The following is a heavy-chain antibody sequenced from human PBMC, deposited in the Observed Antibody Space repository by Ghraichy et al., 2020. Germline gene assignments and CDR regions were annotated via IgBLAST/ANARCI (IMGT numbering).Heavy chain of an antibody. CDR1: GGSVSSGSYY. J-gene: IGHJ4*02. CDR3: ARDSAVGYFDY. D-gene: IGHD2-15*01. V-gene: IGHV4-61*01. CDR2: IYYSGST. Sequence: GSLSLTCTVSGGSVSSGSYYWSWIRQPPGKGLEWIGYIYYSGSTNYNPSLKSRVTISVDTSKNQFSLKLSSVTAADTAVYYCARDSAVGYFDYWGQGTLVTVSS.